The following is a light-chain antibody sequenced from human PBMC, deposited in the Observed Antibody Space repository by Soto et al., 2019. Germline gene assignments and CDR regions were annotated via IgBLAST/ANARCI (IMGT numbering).Light chain of an antibody. J-gene: IGLJ3*02. CDR2: DVS. CDR3: CSYAGSYTWL. Sequence: QSALTQPRSVSGSPGQSVTISCTGTSSDVGAYNYVSWYQQRPGKAPRLMIYDVSKRPSGVPDRFSGSKSGNTASLTISGLQADDEADYYCCSYAGSYTWLFGGGTKLTVL. V-gene: IGLV2-11*01. CDR1: SSDVGAYNY.